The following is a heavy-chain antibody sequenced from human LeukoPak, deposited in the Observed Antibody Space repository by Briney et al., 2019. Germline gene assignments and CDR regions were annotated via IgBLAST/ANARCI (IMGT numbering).Heavy chain of an antibody. V-gene: IGHV3-21*01. J-gene: IGHJ6*02. CDR2: ISSSGSYI. CDR1: GFTFSSKT. D-gene: IGHD6-13*01. CDR3: ARAKLVRQYYYYYGMDV. Sequence: GGSLRLSCAGSGFTFSSKTMNWVRQAPGKGLEWVSSISSSGSYIFYADSVKGRFTISRDNSKNTLYLQMNSLRAEDTAVYYCARAKLVRQYYYYYGMDVWGQGTTVTVSS.